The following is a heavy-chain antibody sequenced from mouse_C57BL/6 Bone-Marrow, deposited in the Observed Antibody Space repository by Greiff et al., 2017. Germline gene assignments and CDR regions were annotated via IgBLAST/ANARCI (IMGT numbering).Heavy chain of an antibody. CDR3: TTSTYYGTPMDY. J-gene: IGHJ4*01. V-gene: IGHV14-4*01. CDR2: IDPENGDT. D-gene: IGHD2-10*01. Sequence: EVQLQQSGAELVRPGASVKLSCTASGFNIKDDYMHWVKQRPEQGLEWIGWIDPENGDTEYASKFQGKATITADTSSNTAYLQLSSLTSEDTAVYYCTTSTYYGTPMDYGGQGTSVTVSS. CDR1: GFNIKDDY.